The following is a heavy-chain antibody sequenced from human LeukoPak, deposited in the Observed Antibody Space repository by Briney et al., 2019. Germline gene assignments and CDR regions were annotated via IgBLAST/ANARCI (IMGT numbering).Heavy chain of an antibody. J-gene: IGHJ6*02. CDR2: INPNSGGT. CDR1: GYTFTGYY. D-gene: IGHD3-9*01. V-gene: IGHV1-2*02. Sequence: ASVKVSCKASGYTFTGYYMHWVRQAPGQGLEWMGWINPNSGGTNYAQNFQGRVTMTRDTSISTAYMKLSRLRSDDTAVYYCPRAAKAGTIFAPGMDVWGQGTTVTVSS. CDR3: PRAAKAGTIFAPGMDV.